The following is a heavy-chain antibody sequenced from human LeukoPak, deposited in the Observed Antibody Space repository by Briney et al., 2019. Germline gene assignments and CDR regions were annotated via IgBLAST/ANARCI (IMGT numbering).Heavy chain of an antibody. V-gene: IGHV4-34*01. CDR2: IFYSGST. CDR3: ARGLTPDAFDI. Sequence: SETLSLTCAVYGGSFSGYYWSWIRQPPGKGLEWIGNIFYSGSTYYSPSLKSRVTISLDTSRNQFSLKLSSVTAAETAVYYCARGLTPDAFDIWGQGTMVTVSS. CDR1: GGSFSGYY. J-gene: IGHJ3*02.